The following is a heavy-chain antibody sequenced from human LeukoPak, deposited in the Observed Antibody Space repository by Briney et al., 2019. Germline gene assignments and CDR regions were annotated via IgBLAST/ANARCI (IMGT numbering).Heavy chain of an antibody. CDR1: DGSFSNYY. D-gene: IGHD3-22*01. CDR3: ASWTYDYGSSSSPELS. J-gene: IGHJ5*02. Sequence: SETLSLTCAVYDGSFSNYYCSWIRQPPGKGLEWIGEINHSGSVNYNPSLKSRVTISVDTSKNQFSLRLKSMTAADTAVYYCASWTYDYGSSSSPELSWGQGTLVTVPS. CDR2: INHSGSV. V-gene: IGHV4-34*01.